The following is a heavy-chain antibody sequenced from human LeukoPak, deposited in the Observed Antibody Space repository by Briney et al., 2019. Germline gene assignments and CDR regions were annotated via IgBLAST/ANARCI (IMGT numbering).Heavy chain of an antibody. CDR3: ARSRVGYYFDY. CDR1: GVTFSSDS. D-gene: IGHD3-16*01. CDR2: IISRRSTI. J-gene: IGHJ4*02. V-gene: IGHV3-48*01. Sequence: GGSLRLSCAASGVTFSSDSMNWVRHAPGKGLGWGSYIISRRSTIYYACSVKGRFTISRETARNSLYLQMNSLRAEDTAVYYCARSRVGYYFDYWGQGTLVTVSS.